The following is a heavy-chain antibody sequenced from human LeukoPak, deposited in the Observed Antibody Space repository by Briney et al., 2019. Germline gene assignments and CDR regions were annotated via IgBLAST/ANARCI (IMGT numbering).Heavy chain of an antibody. D-gene: IGHD5/OR15-5a*01. CDR2: IDWDDDE. J-gene: IGHJ5*02. CDR1: GFSLSTSGMC. V-gene: IGHV2-70*11. CDR3: ARGRLYFDP. Sequence: SGPALVKPTQTLTLTCTFSGFSLSTSGMCVNWIRQPPGKALEWLARIDWDDDEYYSTSLKTRLTISKDTSKNQVVLTMTNMDPVDTVTYYCARGRLYFDPWGQGTLVTVSS.